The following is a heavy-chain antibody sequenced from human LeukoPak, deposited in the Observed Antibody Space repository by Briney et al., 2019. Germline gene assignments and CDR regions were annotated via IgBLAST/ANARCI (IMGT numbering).Heavy chain of an antibody. D-gene: IGHD5/OR15-5a*01. V-gene: IGHV3-23*01. CDR3: AKGLRYYYYYGMDV. Sequence: GGSLRLSCAASGFTFTSYAMSWVRQAPGKGLEWVSAISDSAYSTFYADSVKGRFTISRDNSKNTLYLQMNSLRAEDTAVYYCAKGLRYYYYYGMDVWGQGTTVTVSS. CDR2: ISDSAYST. J-gene: IGHJ6*02. CDR1: GFTFTSYA.